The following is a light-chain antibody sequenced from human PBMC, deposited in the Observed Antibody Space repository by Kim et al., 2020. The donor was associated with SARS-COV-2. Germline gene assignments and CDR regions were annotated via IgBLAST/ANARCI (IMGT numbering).Light chain of an antibody. CDR2: DVS. CDR1: SSDVGGYNY. Sequence: SFTISCTRTSSDVGGYNYVSWYQQHPGKAPKLMIYDVSNRPSGVSNRFSGAKSCNTASLTISGLQAEDEADYYCSSYTSSSTLVVFGGGTQLTVL. J-gene: IGLJ2*01. CDR3: SSYTSSSTLVV. V-gene: IGLV2-14*03.